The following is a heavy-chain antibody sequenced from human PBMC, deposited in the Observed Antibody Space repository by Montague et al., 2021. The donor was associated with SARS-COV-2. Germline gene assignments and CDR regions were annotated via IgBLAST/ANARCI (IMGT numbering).Heavy chain of an antibody. V-gene: IGHV4-34*01. CDR1: DGSFSGYY. J-gene: IGHJ6*02. CDR2: INHSGST. CDR3: ARGPVDDNCSGGSCYSRYYYGMDV. D-gene: IGHD2-15*01. Sequence: SETLSLTCAVCDGSFSGYYWSWIRQPPGKGLEWIGEINHSGSTNYNPSLKSRVTISVDTSKNQFSLKLSSVTAADTAVYYCARGPVDDNCSGGSCYSRYYYGMDVWGQGTAVTVSS.